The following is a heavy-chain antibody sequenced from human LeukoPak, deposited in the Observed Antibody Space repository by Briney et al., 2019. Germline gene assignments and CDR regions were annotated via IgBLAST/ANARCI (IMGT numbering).Heavy chain of an antibody. J-gene: IGHJ4*02. D-gene: IGHD2-15*01. V-gene: IGHV4-59*01. CDR3: ARGDCSGGSCYSRYYFDY. Sequence: PSETLSLTCTVSGGSISSYYWSWIRQPPGKGLEWIGYIYYSGSTNYNPSPKSRVTISVDTSKNQFSLKLSSVTAADTAVYYCARGDCSGGSCYSRYYFDYWGQGTLVTVSS. CDR2: IYYSGST. CDR1: GGSISSYY.